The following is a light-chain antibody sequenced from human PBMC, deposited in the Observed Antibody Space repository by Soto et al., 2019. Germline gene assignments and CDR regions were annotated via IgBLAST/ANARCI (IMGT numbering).Light chain of an antibody. CDR1: QGISSY. CDR2: AAS. J-gene: IGKJ2*01. V-gene: IGKV1-9*01. CDR3: QQRNASPYT. Sequence: IQLTQSPSSLSASVGDRVTITCRASQGISSYFAWYQQKPGKAPKVLIYAASTLQNGVPPRFSGSGSGTDFTLTISSLQPEDFAPYYCQQRNASPYTFGQGTQLEIK.